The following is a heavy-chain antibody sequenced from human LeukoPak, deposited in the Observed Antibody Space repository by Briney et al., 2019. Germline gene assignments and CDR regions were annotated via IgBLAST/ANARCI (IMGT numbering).Heavy chain of an antibody. CDR1: GLTFSSYGM. D-gene: IGHD3-3*01. CDR3: AREIFGARAFQH. CDR2: IFHSEST. J-gene: IGHJ4*02. Sequence: GTLRLSCAASGLTFSSYGMSWVRQPPGKGLEWVGEIFHSESTNLNPSLETRLTISLDKSKNHFSLRLSSVTAADTAIYYCAREIFGARAFQHWGQGILVTVSS. V-gene: IGHV4-4*02.